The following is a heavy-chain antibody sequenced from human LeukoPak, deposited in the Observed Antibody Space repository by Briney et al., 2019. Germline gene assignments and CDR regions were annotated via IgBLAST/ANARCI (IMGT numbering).Heavy chain of an antibody. CDR2: IKQDGSEK. Sequence: PGGSLRLSCAASGFTFSSYWMSWVRQAPGKGLEWVANIKQDGSEKYYVDSVKGRFTISRDNAKNSLYLQMNSLRADDTAVYYCASGPLTVIAAADYWGQGTLVTVSS. V-gene: IGHV3-7*01. J-gene: IGHJ4*02. D-gene: IGHD6-13*01. CDR1: GFTFSSYW. CDR3: ASGPLTVIAAADY.